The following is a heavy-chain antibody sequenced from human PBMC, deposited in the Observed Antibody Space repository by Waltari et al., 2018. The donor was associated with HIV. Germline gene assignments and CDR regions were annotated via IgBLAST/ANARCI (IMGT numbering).Heavy chain of an antibody. CDR1: GLTFSSHT. D-gene: IGHD2-15*01. CDR3: ARDRGRMVVTNYFEY. V-gene: IGHV3-30-3*01. CDR2: ISYDGSNK. Sequence: QVQLVESGGGVVQPGRSLSPSCAAAGLTFSSHTMHWVRQAPGKGLEWVAVISYDGSNKYYVDSVKGRFTISRDNSKNTLYLQMNSLRAEDTAVYYCARDRGRMVVTNYFEYWGQGTLVTVSS. J-gene: IGHJ4*02.